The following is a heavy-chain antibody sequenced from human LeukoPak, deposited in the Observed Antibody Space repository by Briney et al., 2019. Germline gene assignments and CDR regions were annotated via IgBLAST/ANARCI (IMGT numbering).Heavy chain of an antibody. Sequence: GGSLRLSCAASGFTFSSYGMHWVRQAPGKGLEWVAVISYDGSNKYYADSVKGRFTISRDNSKNTLYLQMSSLRAEDTAVYYCAKSYFDSSGYTFDYWGQGTLVTVSS. CDR3: AKSYFDSSGYTFDY. CDR2: ISYDGSNK. CDR1: GFTFSSYG. V-gene: IGHV3-30*18. D-gene: IGHD3-22*01. J-gene: IGHJ4*02.